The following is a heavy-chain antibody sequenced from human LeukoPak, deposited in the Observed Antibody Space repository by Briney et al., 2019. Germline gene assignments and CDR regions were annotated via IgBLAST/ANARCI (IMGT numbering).Heavy chain of an antibody. J-gene: IGHJ3*02. Sequence: GGSLRLSCAASGFTFSGYDFHWVRQATGRGLEWVSAIGTVGDTHYLDSVKGRFTISRENAKNSLYLQMNSLRAGDTAVHYCARETGDVLLGAFDIWGQGTMVTVSS. V-gene: IGHV3-13*04. CDR3: ARETGDVLLGAFDI. D-gene: IGHD3-10*01. CDR1: GFTFSGYD. CDR2: IGTVGDT.